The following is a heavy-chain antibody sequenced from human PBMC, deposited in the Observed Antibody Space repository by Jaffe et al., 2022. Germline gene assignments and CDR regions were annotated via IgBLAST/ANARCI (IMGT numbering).Heavy chain of an antibody. CDR3: VRDFRLRAISGTPFDF. J-gene: IGHJ4*02. CDR2: IKQDGSET. V-gene: IGHV3-7*01. D-gene: IGHD1-7*01. Sequence: EVQLVESGGGLVQPGGSLRLSCEASGFIFDSFWMTWVRQVPGEGLEWLGNIKQDGSETHYVESVKGRFTISRDNARNSVFLQMSSLRAEDTAVYYCVRDFRLRAISGTPFDFWGKGVLVTVSS. CDR1: GFIFDSFW.